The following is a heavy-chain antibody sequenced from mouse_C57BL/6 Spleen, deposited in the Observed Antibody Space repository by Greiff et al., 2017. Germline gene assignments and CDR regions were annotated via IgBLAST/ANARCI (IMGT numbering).Heavy chain of an antibody. CDR3: AREGVTGVDY. J-gene: IGHJ2*01. CDR1: GYAFSSYW. Sequence: VKLVESGAELVKPGASVKISCKASGYAFSSYWMNWVKQRPGKGLEWIGQIYPGDGDTNYNGKFKGKATLTADKSSSTAYMQLSSLTSEDSAVYFCAREGVTGVDYWGQGTTLTVSS. D-gene: IGHD2-1*01. CDR2: IYPGDGDT. V-gene: IGHV1-80*01.